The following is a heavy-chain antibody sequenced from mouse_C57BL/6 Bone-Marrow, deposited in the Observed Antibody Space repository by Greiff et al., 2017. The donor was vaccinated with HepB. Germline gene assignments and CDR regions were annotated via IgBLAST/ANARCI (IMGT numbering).Heavy chain of an antibody. D-gene: IGHD2-4*01. Sequence: EVQLQQSGPELVKPGASVKISCKASGYTFTDYYMNWVKQSHGKSLEWIGDINPNNGGTSYNQKFKGKATLTVDKSSSTAYMELRSLTSEDSAVYYCARYGPYDYDVVHWGQGTTLTVSS. CDR1: GYTFTDYY. CDR2: INPNNGGT. CDR3: ARYGPYDYDVVH. J-gene: IGHJ2*01. V-gene: IGHV1-26*01.